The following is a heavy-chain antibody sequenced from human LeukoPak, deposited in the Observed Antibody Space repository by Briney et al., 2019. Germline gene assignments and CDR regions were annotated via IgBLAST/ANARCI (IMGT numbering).Heavy chain of an antibody. Sequence: GGSLRLSCVASGFTFTTYWMTWVRQAPGKGLEWVANIKQDGSETYYVDSVKGRFTISRDNAKNSLYLQMNSLRAEDTAVYYCARDSGGRVYNYWGQGTLVTVSS. D-gene: IGHD6-13*01. J-gene: IGHJ4*02. V-gene: IGHV3-7*03. CDR3: ARDSGGRVYNY. CDR1: GFTFTTYW. CDR2: IKQDGSET.